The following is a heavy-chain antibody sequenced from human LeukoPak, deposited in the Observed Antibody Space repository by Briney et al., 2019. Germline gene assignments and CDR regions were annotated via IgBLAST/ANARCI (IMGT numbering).Heavy chain of an antibody. Sequence: EASVKVSCKASGYTFTSYVISCVRQAPGQGLEWMGWISAYNGNTNYAQKLQGRVTITTDTSTSTAYMELRSLRSDDTAVYYCARVSSSWYYFDYWGQGTLVTVSS. V-gene: IGHV1-18*04. CDR2: ISAYNGNT. CDR3: ARVSSSWYYFDY. J-gene: IGHJ4*02. D-gene: IGHD6-13*01. CDR1: GYTFTSYV.